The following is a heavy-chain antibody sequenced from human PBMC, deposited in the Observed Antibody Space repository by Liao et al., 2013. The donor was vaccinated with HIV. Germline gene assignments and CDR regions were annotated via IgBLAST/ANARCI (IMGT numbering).Heavy chain of an antibody. CDR3: ARDNRLWFGELQEYFRH. CDR1: GGSISSSSYY. Sequence: QVQLQESGPGLVKPSETLSLFCTVYGGSISSSSYYWGWIRQPPGQGLEWIGSINYSGSTYYNPSLKSRVTISVDTSKNQFSLKLTSVTAADTAVYYCARDNRLWFGELQEYFRHWGQGTLVTVSS. D-gene: IGHD3-10*01. J-gene: IGHJ1*01. V-gene: IGHV4-39*07. CDR2: INYSGST.